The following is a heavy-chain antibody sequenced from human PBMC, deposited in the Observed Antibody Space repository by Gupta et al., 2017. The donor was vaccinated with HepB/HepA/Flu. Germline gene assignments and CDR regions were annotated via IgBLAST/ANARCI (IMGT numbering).Heavy chain of an antibody. CDR1: GFTFSSYA. J-gene: IGHJ3*02. D-gene: IGHD2-2*01. CDR3: AKPIPLSYAFDI. Sequence: EVQLLESGGCLVQPGGSLRLSCAASGFTFSSYAMSWVRQAPGKGREWVSAISGSGGSTYYADSVKGRFTISRDNSKNTLYLQMNSLRAEDTAVYYCAKPIPLSYAFDIWGQGTMVTVSS. V-gene: IGHV3-23*01. CDR2: ISGSGGST.